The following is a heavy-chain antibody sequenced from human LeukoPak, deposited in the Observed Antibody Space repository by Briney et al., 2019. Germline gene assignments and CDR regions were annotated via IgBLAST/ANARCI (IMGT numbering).Heavy chain of an antibody. Sequence: PSETLSLTCAVSGYSISSGYYWGWIRQPPGKGLEWIGSIYHSGSTYYNPSLKSRVTISVDTSKNQFSLKLSSVTAADTAVYYCARGFRRYDYVWGSYRYSDAFDIWGQGTMVTVSS. CDR1: GYSISSGYY. D-gene: IGHD3-16*02. CDR3: ARGFRRYDYVWGSYRYSDAFDI. V-gene: IGHV4-38-2*01. CDR2: IYHSGST. J-gene: IGHJ3*02.